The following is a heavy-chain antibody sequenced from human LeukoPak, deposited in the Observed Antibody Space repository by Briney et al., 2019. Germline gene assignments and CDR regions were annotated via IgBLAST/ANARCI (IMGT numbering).Heavy chain of an antibody. CDR2: IYYSGST. D-gene: IGHD5/OR15-5a*01. Sequence: PSETLSLTCTVSGGSISSSSYYWGWIRQPPGKGLEWTGSIYYSGSTYYNPSLKSRVTISVDTSKNQFSLKLSSVTAADTAVYYCARGLRAPYYYYYYMDVWGKGTTVTVSS. V-gene: IGHV4-39*07. J-gene: IGHJ6*03. CDR3: ARGLRAPYYYYYYMDV. CDR1: GGSISSSSYY.